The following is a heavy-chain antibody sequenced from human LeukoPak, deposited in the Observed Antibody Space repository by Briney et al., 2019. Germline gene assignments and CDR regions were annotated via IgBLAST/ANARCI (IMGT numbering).Heavy chain of an antibody. CDR2: IGGLGSST. J-gene: IGHJ4*02. V-gene: IGHV3-23*01. D-gene: IGHD3-3*01. CDR1: GFTFSSHA. CDR3: ARDPGVVAFHYFDF. Sequence: GGSLRLSCAASGFTFSSHAMAWVRQAPGKGLEWISAIGGLGSSTYYGDSVKGRFTIFRDNSKNTVYLQMDSLRVEDTAVYYCARDPGVVAFHYFDFWGQGTLITVSS.